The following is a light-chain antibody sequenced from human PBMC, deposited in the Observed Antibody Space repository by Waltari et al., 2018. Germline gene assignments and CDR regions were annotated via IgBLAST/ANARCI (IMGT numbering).Light chain of an antibody. CDR3: QQYNDWPLYT. CDR2: GAS. Sequence: IVMTQSPATLSVSPGERATLSCRASQRVGGNLAWYPQKPGQAPRLLIYGASTWVTGLPARFSGSGSETEFTLTISSVQSEDFAVYYCQQYNDWPLYTFGQGTKLEIK. J-gene: IGKJ2*01. V-gene: IGKV3-15*01. CDR1: QRVGGN.